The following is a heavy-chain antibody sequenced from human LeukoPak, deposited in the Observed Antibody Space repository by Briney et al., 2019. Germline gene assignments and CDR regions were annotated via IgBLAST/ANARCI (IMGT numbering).Heavy chain of an antibody. Sequence: ASVKVSCKASGYTFTSYDINWVRQATGQGLEWMGWMNPNSGNTGYAQKFQGRVTITRNTSISTAYMELSSLRSEDTAVYYCARVLDYDSSGYQAFDIWGQGTMVTVSS. CDR1: GYTFTSYD. CDR3: ARVLDYDSSGYQAFDI. V-gene: IGHV1-8*03. D-gene: IGHD3-22*01. J-gene: IGHJ3*02. CDR2: MNPNSGNT.